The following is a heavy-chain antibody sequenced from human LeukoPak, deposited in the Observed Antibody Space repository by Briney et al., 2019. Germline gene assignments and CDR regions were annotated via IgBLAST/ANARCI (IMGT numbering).Heavy chain of an antibody. CDR1: GFTFSSYS. CDR2: ISSSSSYI. J-gene: IGHJ5*02. Sequence: PGGSLRLSCGASGFTFSSYSMNWVLQAPGNGLEWISSISSSSSYICYADSVKGRFTISRDNAKSSLYLQMNSLRAEDTAVYYCAREYYGSGSYYNEDWFDPWGQGTLVTVSS. V-gene: IGHV3-21*01. CDR3: AREYYGSGSYYNEDWFDP. D-gene: IGHD3-10*01.